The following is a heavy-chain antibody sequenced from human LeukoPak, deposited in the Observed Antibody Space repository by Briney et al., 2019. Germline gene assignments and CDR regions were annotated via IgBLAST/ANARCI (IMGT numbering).Heavy chain of an antibody. Sequence: GGSLRLSCAASGFTVSSNYMSWVRQAPGKGLEWVGRIKSKTDGGTTDYAAPVKGRFTISRDDSKNTLYLQMNSLKTEDTAVYYCTTSYLPITIFGVVQSDAFDIWGQGTMVTVSS. J-gene: IGHJ3*02. D-gene: IGHD3-3*01. CDR1: GFTVSSNY. V-gene: IGHV3-15*01. CDR3: TTSYLPITIFGVVQSDAFDI. CDR2: IKSKTDGGTT.